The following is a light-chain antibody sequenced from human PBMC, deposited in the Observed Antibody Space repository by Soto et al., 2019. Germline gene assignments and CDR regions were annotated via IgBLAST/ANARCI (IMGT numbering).Light chain of an antibody. J-gene: IGKJ1*01. Sequence: ETVLTQSPGTLALSPGERATLSCRASQSVSSSYLAWYQQKPGQDPRLLIYDASSRATGIPDRFSGSGSGTDFTLTISRLEPEDFAVYYCQQYVRSPPSWTFDQGTKVEIK. CDR2: DAS. V-gene: IGKV3-20*01. CDR1: QSVSSSY. CDR3: QQYVRSPPSWT.